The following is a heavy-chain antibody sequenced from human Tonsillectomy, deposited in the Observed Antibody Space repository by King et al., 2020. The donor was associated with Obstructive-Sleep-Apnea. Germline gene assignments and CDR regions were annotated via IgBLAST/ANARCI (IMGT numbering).Heavy chain of an antibody. CDR1: GVSISSSSYY. J-gene: IGHJ4*02. D-gene: IGHD3-22*01. V-gene: IGHV4-39*07. Sequence: QLQESGPGLVKPSETLSLTCSVSGVSISSSSYYWGWIRQPPGKGLEWIASIHYSGTTYYNPSLKSRVSMSVDMSKNHFSLKLTSVTAADTALYYCARLRDTSGYYFYYFDYWGQEILVTVSS. CDR3: ARLRDTSGYYFYYFDY. CDR2: IHYSGTT.